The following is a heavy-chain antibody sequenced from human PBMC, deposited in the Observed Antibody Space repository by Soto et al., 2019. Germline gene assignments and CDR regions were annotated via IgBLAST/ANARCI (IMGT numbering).Heavy chain of an antibody. Sequence: SETLSLTCAVYGGSFSGYYWSWIRQPPGKGLEWIGEINHSGSTNYNPSLKSRVTISVDTSKNQFSLKLSSVTAAGTAVYYCARGPYYYDSSGSGWFDPWGQGTLVT. J-gene: IGHJ5*02. D-gene: IGHD3-22*01. CDR1: GGSFSGYY. CDR3: ARGPYYYDSSGSGWFDP. CDR2: INHSGST. V-gene: IGHV4-34*01.